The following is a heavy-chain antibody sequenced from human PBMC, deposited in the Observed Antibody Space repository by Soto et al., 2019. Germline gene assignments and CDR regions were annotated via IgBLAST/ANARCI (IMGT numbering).Heavy chain of an antibody. CDR2: IKDSGDST. Sequence: GGSLRLSCATSGFSFSNYAMHWVRQAPGKGLEWVSTIKDSGDSTYYLDSVRGRFTISRDYSRNTLYLQMTSLRAEDTALYHCVKGGASYTSCWYANWGQGILVTVS. D-gene: IGHD6-13*01. CDR3: VKGGASYTSCWYAN. CDR1: GFSFSNYA. J-gene: IGHJ4*02. V-gene: IGHV3-23*01.